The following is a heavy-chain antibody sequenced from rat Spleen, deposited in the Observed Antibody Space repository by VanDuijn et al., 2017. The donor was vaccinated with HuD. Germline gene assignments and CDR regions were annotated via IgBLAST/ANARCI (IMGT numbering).Heavy chain of an antibody. J-gene: IGHJ3*01. Sequence: QVQLKESGPDLVQPSQTLSLTCTVSGFSLTSYGVSWVRQPPGKGLEWIAAITSGGSTNYNSVLNSRLSISRDTSKSQVFLKMNSLQTEDTAMYFCALPGRNYGGLTHWGQGTLVTVSS. CDR2: ITSGGST. CDR3: ALPGRNYGGLTH. CDR1: GFSLTSYG. D-gene: IGHD1-11*01. V-gene: IGHV2S8*01.